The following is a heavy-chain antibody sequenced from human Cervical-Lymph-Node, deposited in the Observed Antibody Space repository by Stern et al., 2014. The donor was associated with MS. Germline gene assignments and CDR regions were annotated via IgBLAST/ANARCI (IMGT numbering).Heavy chain of an antibody. Sequence: MQLVESGAEVKKPGASVKVSCKASGYTFTSYAMHWVRQAPGQRLEWMGWINAGNGNTKYSQKFQGRVTITRDTSASTAYMELSSLRSEDTAVYYCASPERFLEWLPNYGMDVWGQGTTVTVSS. CDR2: INAGNGNT. J-gene: IGHJ6*02. CDR3: ASPERFLEWLPNYGMDV. D-gene: IGHD3-3*01. CDR1: GYTFTSYA. V-gene: IGHV1-3*01.